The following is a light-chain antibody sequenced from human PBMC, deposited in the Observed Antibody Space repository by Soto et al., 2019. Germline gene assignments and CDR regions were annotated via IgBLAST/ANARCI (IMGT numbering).Light chain of an antibody. Sequence: EVVMTQSPATLSVSPVEIATLSCMASQSVSNNYLAWYQQKPGQTPRLVIYGASSRATGIPARFSGSGSGTDFTLTVTSLEPEDFAVYYCQHYGNSLSITFGQGTRLEIK. CDR1: QSVSNNY. CDR3: QHYGNSLSIT. CDR2: GAS. V-gene: IGKV3-20*01. J-gene: IGKJ5*01.